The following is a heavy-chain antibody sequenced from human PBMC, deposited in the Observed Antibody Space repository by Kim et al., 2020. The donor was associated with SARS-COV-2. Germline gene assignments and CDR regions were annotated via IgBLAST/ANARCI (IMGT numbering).Heavy chain of an antibody. D-gene: IGHD6-13*01. Sequence: KFQGRVTMTRDTSISTAYMELSRLRSDDTAVYYCARDSRFGAAGLNWFDPWGQGTLVTVSS. V-gene: IGHV1-2*02. J-gene: IGHJ5*02. CDR3: ARDSRFGAAGLNWFDP.